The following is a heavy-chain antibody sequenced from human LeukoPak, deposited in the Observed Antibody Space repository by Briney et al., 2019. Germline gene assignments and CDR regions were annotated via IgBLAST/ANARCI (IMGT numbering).Heavy chain of an antibody. J-gene: IGHJ3*02. CDR3: ARERITMIVAAFDI. CDR1: GGSTSSGDYY. V-gene: IGHV4-30-4*01. D-gene: IGHD3-22*01. CDR2: IYYSGST. Sequence: SSETLSLTSTVSGGSTSSGDYYRCWIRQPPGKGLEWFGFIYYSGSTYYNPSLKSRVTISVDTSKNQFSLKLSSVTAADTAVYYCARERITMIVAAFDIWGQGTMVTVS.